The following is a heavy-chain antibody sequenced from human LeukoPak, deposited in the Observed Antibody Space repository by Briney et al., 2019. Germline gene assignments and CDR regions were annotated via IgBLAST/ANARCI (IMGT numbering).Heavy chain of an antibody. D-gene: IGHD4-23*01. CDR1: GGSISSYY. V-gene: IGHV4-59*01. CDR2: IYYSGST. Sequence: PSETLSLTCTVSGGSISSYYWSWLRQPPGKGLEWIGYIYYSGSTNYNPSLKSRVTISVDTSKNQFSLKLSSVTAADTAVYYCARGTYGGNSITSFDYWGQGTLVTVSS. CDR3: ARGTYGGNSITSFDY. J-gene: IGHJ4*02.